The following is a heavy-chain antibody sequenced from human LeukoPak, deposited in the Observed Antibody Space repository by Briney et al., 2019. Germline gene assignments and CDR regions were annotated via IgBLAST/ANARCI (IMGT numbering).Heavy chain of an antibody. D-gene: IGHD1-14*01. Sequence: GGSLRLSCATSGFTFNTYEMNWVRQAPGKGLEWVSYISSGGHTIYYADSVKGRFTISRDNGKNSLFLQMKSLRAEGTDVDYWARDSRYSYFDYWGQGILVTVSS. CDR1: GFTFNTYE. CDR2: ISSGGHTI. V-gene: IGHV3-48*03. J-gene: IGHJ4*02. CDR3: ARDSRYSYFDY.